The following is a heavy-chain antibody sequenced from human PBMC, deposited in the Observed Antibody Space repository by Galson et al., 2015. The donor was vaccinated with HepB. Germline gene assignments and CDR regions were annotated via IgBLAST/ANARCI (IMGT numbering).Heavy chain of an antibody. D-gene: IGHD3-10*01. CDR3: ARHLGQGWFGETGPGFDP. Sequence: SVKVSCKASGYTFTSYYMHWVRQAPGQGLEWMGIINPSGGSTSYAQKFQGRVTMTRDTSTSTVYMELSSLRSEDTAVYYCARHLGQGWFGETGPGFDPWGQGTLVTVSS. J-gene: IGHJ5*02. CDR1: GYTFTSYY. V-gene: IGHV1-46*01. CDR2: INPSGGST.